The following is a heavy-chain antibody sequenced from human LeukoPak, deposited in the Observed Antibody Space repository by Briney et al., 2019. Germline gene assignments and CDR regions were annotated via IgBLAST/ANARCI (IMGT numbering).Heavy chain of an antibody. V-gene: IGHV4-59*01. Sequence: SETLSLTCTVSGGSISSYYWSWIRQPPGKGLEWIGYIYYSGSTNYNPSLKSRVTISVDTSKNQFSLKLSSVTAADTAVYYCASWYYYGSGRRYAFDIWGQGTMVTVSS. CDR3: ASWYYYGSGRRYAFDI. D-gene: IGHD3-10*01. CDR1: GGSISSYY. CDR2: IYYSGST. J-gene: IGHJ3*02.